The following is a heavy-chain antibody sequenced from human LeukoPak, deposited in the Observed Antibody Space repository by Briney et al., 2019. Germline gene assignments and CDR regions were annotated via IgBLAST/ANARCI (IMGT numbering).Heavy chain of an antibody. CDR3: AKYLTVRGQFFDY. V-gene: IGHV3-23*01. Sequence: PGGSLRLSGAASGFTFSSYAMSWVRQAPGKGLEWVSAISGSGGSTYYADSVEGRFTISRDNSKNTLYLQMNSLRAEDTAVYYCAKYLTVRGQFFDYWGQGTLVTVSS. D-gene: IGHD3-10*01. CDR2: ISGSGGST. CDR1: GFTFSSYA. J-gene: IGHJ4*02.